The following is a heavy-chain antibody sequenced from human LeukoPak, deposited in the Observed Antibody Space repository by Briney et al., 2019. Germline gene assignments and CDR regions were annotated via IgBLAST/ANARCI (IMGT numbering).Heavy chain of an antibody. CDR3: ARSVSSSSRGAGDS. V-gene: IGHV3-74*01. CDR2: INGDGSST. Sequence: PGGSLRLSCEASGFTFSRYWMHWVRQAPGKGLVWVSRINGDGSSTNYADPVKGRFTISRDNAKNTVYLQMNSLRGDDTAVYYCARSVSSSSRGAGDSWGQGTLVTVSS. CDR1: GFTFSRYW. D-gene: IGHD6-6*01. J-gene: IGHJ4*02.